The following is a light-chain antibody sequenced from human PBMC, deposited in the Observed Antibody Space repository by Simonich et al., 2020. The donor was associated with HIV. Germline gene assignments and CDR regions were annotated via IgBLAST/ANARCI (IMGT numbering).Light chain of an antibody. CDR2: WAS. J-gene: IGKJ5*01. V-gene: IGKV4-1*01. CDR3: QQYYSTPIT. Sequence: DIVMTQSPDSLAVSLGERAPINCKSSQSVLYSSNNNNYLAWYQQKPGQPPNLLIYWASTREPGVPDRFSGSGSGTDFTLTISSLQAEDVAVYYCQQYYSTPITFGQGTRLEIK. CDR1: QSVLYSSNNNNY.